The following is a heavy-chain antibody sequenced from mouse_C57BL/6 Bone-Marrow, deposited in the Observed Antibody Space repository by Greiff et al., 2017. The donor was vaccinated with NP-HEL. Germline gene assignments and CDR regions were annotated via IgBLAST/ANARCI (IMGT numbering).Heavy chain of an antibody. CDR2: IWSGGST. J-gene: IGHJ2*01. CDR3: AIDGYYLYYFDY. Sequence: VKLMESGPGLVQPSQSLSITCTVSGFSLTSYGVHWVRQSPGKGLEWLGVIWSGGSTDYNAAFISRLSISKDNSKSQVFFKMNSLQADDTAIYYCAIDGYYLYYFDYWGQGTTLTVSS. CDR1: GFSLTSYG. D-gene: IGHD2-3*01. V-gene: IGHV2-2*01.